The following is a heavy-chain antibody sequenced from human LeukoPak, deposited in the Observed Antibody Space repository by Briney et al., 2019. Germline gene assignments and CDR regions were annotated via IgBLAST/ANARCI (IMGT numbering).Heavy chain of an antibody. CDR1: GYTFTSYY. CDR2: INPSGGST. J-gene: IGHJ6*03. D-gene: IGHD1-20*01. CDR3: AREGGITGTTAYYYYMDV. V-gene: IGHV1-46*01. Sequence: ASVKVSCKASGYTFTSYYMHWVRQAPGQGLEWMGIINPSGGSTSYAQKFQGRVTMTRDTSTSTVYMELSSLRSEDTAACYCAREGGITGTTAYYYYMDVWGKGTTVTVS.